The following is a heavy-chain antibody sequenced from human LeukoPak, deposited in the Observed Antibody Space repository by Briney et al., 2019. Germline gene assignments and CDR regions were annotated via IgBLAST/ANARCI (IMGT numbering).Heavy chain of an antibody. Sequence: PGGSLRLSCAASGFTFDDYAMHWVRQAPGKGLEWVSGISWNSGSIGYADSVKGRFTISRDNAKNSLYLQMNSLRAEDTALYYCAKALVWDYDSSGYPNHAGGWYFDLWGRGTLVTVSS. CDR3: AKALVWDYDSSGYPNHAGGWYFDL. D-gene: IGHD3-22*01. CDR1: GFTFDDYA. J-gene: IGHJ2*01. V-gene: IGHV3-9*01. CDR2: ISWNSGSI.